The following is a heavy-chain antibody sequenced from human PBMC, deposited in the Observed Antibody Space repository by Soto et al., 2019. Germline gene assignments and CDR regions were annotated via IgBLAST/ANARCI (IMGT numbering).Heavy chain of an antibody. D-gene: IGHD4-17*01. Sequence: QLQLQESGPGLVKPSETLSLICTVSGGSISSRSYYWGWIRQPPGKGLEWIGGIYYSGSTYYNPFRHRRVTISEDTAKIQCALKRSSVAAADQAVYFCARPPGNSYGWFDTWGQGTLVTVSS. CDR1: GGSISSRSYY. CDR3: ARPPGNSYGWFDT. V-gene: IGHV4-39*01. CDR2: IYYSGST. J-gene: IGHJ5*02.